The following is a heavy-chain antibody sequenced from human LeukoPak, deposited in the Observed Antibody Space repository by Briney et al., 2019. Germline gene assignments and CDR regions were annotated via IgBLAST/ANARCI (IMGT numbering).Heavy chain of an antibody. D-gene: IGHD3-22*01. CDR3: ARGKFPHTYYYDSSGYMFLDY. CDR2: INPSGGST. CDR1: GYTFTSYY. J-gene: IGHJ4*02. Sequence: ASVKVSCNASGYTFTSYYMHWVRQAPGQGLEWMGIINPSGGSTSYAQKFQGRVTMTRDTSTSTVYMELSSLRSEDTAVYYCARGKFPHTYYYDSSGYMFLDYWGQGTLVTVSS. V-gene: IGHV1-46*01.